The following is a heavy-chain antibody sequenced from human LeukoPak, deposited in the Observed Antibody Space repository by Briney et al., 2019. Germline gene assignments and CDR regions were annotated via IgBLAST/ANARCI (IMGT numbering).Heavy chain of an antibody. J-gene: IGHJ4*02. V-gene: IGHV4-59*01. CDR1: GGSISSYY. CDR3: ARGNAYNWRFDF. CDR2: THHSGST. D-gene: IGHD1-1*01. Sequence: PSETLSLTCSVSGGSISSYYWNWIRQSPGKGLQWIGYTHHSGSTNYNPSLKSRVSISVDTSKNQFSLKLSSVTAADTALYYCARGNAYNWRFDFWGQGTLVTVSS.